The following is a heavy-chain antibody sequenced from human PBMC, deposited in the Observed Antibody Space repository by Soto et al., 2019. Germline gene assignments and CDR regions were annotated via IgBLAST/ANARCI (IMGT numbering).Heavy chain of an antibody. Sequence: QVQLVESGGGVVQPGRPLRLSCAASEVTSGVTFRSSGMHWVRQAPGKGLEWVAVISYEGSYKYYADSVKGRFTISRDNSKNTLYLQMDSLRPEDTAVYYCAKDLVGATPLYNYFGMDVWGQGTTVTVSS. CDR2: ISYEGSYK. CDR1: EVTSGVTFRSSG. V-gene: IGHV3-30*18. J-gene: IGHJ6*02. D-gene: IGHD1-26*01. CDR3: AKDLVGATPLYNYFGMDV.